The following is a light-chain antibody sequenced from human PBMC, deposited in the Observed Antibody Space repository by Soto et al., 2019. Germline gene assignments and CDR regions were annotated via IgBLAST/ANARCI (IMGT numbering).Light chain of an antibody. Sequence: EIVLTQSPATLSLSPGERATLSCRASQSVSSYLAWYQQKPGQAPRLLIYDASNRATGIPARLSGSGSGTDFTLTISSLEPEDFAVYYCQQRRGTFGGGTKVEIK. CDR3: QQRRGT. J-gene: IGKJ4*01. CDR2: DAS. CDR1: QSVSSY. V-gene: IGKV3-11*01.